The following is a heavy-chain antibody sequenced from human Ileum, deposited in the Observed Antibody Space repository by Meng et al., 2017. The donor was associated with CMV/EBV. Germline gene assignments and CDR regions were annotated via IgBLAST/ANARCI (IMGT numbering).Heavy chain of an antibody. CDR1: GFTFDDYG. Sequence: GESLKISCAASGFTFDDYGMSWVRQAPGKGLEWVAVISYDGSNKYYADSVKGRFTISRDNAKNSLYLQINSLRAEDTAVYYCATRAPKSESYLYFDYWGQGTLVTVSS. J-gene: IGHJ4*02. CDR3: ATRAPKSESYLYFDY. CDR2: ISYDGSNK. V-gene: IGHV3-30*03. D-gene: IGHD1-26*01.